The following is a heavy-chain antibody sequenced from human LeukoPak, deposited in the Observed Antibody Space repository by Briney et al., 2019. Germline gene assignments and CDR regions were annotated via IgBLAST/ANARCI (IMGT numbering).Heavy chain of an antibody. CDR3: ARGDNSSTWNYSFDY. Sequence: GGSLRLSCVASGFTFSSYEMQWVRQAPGKGLEWVSYISNNGRTIHYADSAKGRFTISRDNAKSSLFLHMNSLRAEDTAVYYCARGDNSSTWNYSFDYWAQGTLVTVSS. CDR1: GFTFSSYE. CDR2: ISNNGRTI. D-gene: IGHD6-13*01. J-gene: IGHJ4*02. V-gene: IGHV3-48*03.